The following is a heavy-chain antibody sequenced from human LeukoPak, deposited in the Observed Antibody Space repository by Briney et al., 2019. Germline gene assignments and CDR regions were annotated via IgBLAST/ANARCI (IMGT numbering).Heavy chain of an antibody. CDR1: GGSISSYY. Sequence: SETLSLTCTVSGGSISSYYWSWIRQPPGKGPEWIGCIYYSGSTNYNPSFKSRVTISVDTSKNQFSLKLSSVTAADTAVYYCARDCIIGTTGTTAAPWGQGTLVTVSS. CDR3: ARDCIIGTTGTTAAP. CDR2: IYYSGST. V-gene: IGHV4-59*12. D-gene: IGHD1-1*01. J-gene: IGHJ5*02.